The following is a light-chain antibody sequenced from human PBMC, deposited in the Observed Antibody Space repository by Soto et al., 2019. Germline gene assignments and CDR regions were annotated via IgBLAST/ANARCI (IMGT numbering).Light chain of an antibody. J-gene: IGKJ1*01. V-gene: IGKV1-5*03. CDR3: QQYNSYQA. CDR2: KAS. Sequence: DIQMTQSPSTLSASVGDRVTITCRASQSIDTWLAWHQQKPGQVPKLLISKASNLESGVPSRFSGSGSGTEFTLTISSLQPDDSATYYCQQYNSYQAFGQGTKVDI. CDR1: QSIDTW.